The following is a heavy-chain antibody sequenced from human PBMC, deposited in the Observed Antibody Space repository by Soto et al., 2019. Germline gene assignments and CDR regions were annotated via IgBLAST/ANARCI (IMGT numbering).Heavy chain of an antibody. CDR1: GGSISSYY. CDR3: AKDMKWGGMTTIHYFDS. J-gene: IGHJ4*02. V-gene: IGHV4-59*01. D-gene: IGHD4-17*01. Sequence: PSETLSLTCTVSGGSISSYYWSWIRQPPGKGLEWIGYIYYSGSTNYNPSLKSRVTISVDTSKNQFSLFLQMNSLRPDDTALYYCAKDMKWGGMTTIHYFDSWGQGTLVTVSS. CDR2: IYYSGST.